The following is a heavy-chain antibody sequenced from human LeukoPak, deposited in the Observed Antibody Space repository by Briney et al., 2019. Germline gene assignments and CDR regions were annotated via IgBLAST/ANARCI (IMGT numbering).Heavy chain of an antibody. D-gene: IGHD3-10*01. CDR2: IYHSGST. J-gene: IGHJ6*02. V-gene: IGHV4-30-2*01. CDR3: AREDGWFGESNYGMDV. CDR1: GGSISSGGYS. Sequence: TSETLSLTCAVSGGSISSGGYSWSWIRQPPGKGLEWIGYIYHSGSTYYNPSLKSRVTISVDRSKNQFSLKLSSVTAADTAVYYCAREDGWFGESNYGMDVWGQGTTVTVSS.